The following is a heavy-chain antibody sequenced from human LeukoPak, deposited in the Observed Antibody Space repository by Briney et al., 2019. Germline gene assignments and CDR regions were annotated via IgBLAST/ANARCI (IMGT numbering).Heavy chain of an antibody. CDR2: IYYSGNT. V-gene: IGHV4-39*01. D-gene: IGHD3-10*01. Sequence: AETLSLTCTVSGGSISSSSYYWGWIRQPPGKRLEWIGNIYYSGNTYYNPSLKSRATISVDTSMNQFSLKLNSVTAADTAVYYCASSSGSYYKDLDCWGQGTLVSVSS. J-gene: IGHJ4*02. CDR3: ASSSGSYYKDLDC. CDR1: GGSISSSSYY.